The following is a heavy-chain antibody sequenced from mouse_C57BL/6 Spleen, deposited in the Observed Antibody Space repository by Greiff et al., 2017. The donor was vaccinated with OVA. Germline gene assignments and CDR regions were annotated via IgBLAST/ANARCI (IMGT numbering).Heavy chain of an antibody. CDR3: TTSKYDYDVDWFAY. J-gene: IGHJ3*01. CDR2: IDPEDGDT. V-gene: IGHV14-1*01. Sequence: VQLQQSGAELVRPGASVKLSCTASGFNIKDYYMHWVKQRPEQGLEWIGRIDPEDGDTEYAPKFQGKATMTADTSSNTAYLQLSSLTSEDTAVDYCTTSKYDYDVDWFAYWGQGTLVTVSA. D-gene: IGHD2-4*01. CDR1: GFNIKDYY.